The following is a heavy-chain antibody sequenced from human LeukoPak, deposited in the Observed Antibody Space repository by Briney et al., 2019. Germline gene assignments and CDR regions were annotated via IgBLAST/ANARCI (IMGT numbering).Heavy chain of an antibody. CDR2: ISSSGSTI. Sequence: GGSLRLSCAASGFAFSSYEMNWLRQPPGKGLEWGSYISSSGSTIYYADSVKSGFTISRDNAKNSLYLQMNSMRAEDTAVYYCAELGITMIGGVWGKGTTVTISS. V-gene: IGHV3-48*03. CDR1: GFAFSSYE. D-gene: IGHD3-10*02. CDR3: AELGITMIGGV. J-gene: IGHJ6*04.